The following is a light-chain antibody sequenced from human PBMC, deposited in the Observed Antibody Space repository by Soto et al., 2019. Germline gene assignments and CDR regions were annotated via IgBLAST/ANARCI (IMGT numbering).Light chain of an antibody. CDR2: EVS. V-gene: IGLV2-14*01. CDR1: SSDGGGYNY. CDR3: SSYTSSSTVV. J-gene: IGLJ2*01. Sequence: QSALTQPASVSGSPGQAITISGTGTSSDGGGYNYVSWYQQHPGKAPKLMIYEVSNRPSGVSNRFSGSKSGNTASLTISGLQAEDEADYYCSSYTSSSTVVFGGGTKVTVL.